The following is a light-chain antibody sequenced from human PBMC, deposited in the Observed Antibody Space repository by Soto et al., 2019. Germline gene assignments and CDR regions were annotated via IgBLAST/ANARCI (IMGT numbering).Light chain of an antibody. CDR2: GAS. Sequence: EIVMTQSPATLSVSPGERATLSCRASQTVSVNLAWYHQKPGQPPSLLIYGASTSATGGPARFSGSGSGTEFTLTISSLQSEDFAVYYCQQYNGWPPFTFGPGTRVDIK. CDR3: QQYNGWPPFT. V-gene: IGKV3-15*01. J-gene: IGKJ3*01. CDR1: QTVSVN.